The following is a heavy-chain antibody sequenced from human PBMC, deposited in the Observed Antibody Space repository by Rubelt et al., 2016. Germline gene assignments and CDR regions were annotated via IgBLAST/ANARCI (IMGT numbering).Heavy chain of an antibody. J-gene: IGHJ4*02. CDR1: EFTLSGYW. Sequence: GGGLVQPGGSLRLSCAASEFTLSGYWMSWVRQAPGKGLEWVSVIYSGGSTYYADSVKGRFTISRDNSKNTLYLQMNSLRAEDTAVYYCAKKYYDSSGFDYWGQGTLVTVSS. CDR2: IYSGGST. V-gene: IGHV3-66*01. CDR3: AKKYYDSSGFDY. D-gene: IGHD3-22*01.